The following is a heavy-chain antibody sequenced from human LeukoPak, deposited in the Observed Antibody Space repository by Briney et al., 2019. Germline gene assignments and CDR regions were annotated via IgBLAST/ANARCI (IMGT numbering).Heavy chain of an antibody. V-gene: IGHV1-2*06. D-gene: IGHD3-22*01. J-gene: IGHJ4*02. CDR2: INPNSGGT. CDR3: ARSSTYYYDSSGYYDFDY. CDR1: GYTFTGYY. Sequence: ASVKVSCKASGYTFTGYYMNWVRQAPGQGLEWMGRINPNSGGTKYAQKFQGRVTMTRDTSISTAYMELSRLRSDDTAVYYCARSSTYYYDSSGYYDFDYWGQGTLVTVSS.